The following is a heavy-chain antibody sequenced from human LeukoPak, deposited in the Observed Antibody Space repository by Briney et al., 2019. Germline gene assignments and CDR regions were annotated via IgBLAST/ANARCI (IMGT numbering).Heavy chain of an antibody. D-gene: IGHD5-12*01. V-gene: IGHV3-30*19. CDR2: ISYDGTNK. CDR1: GFAFSSYG. CDR3: ARDGNSGYNSDYYYGMDV. Sequence: PGRSLRLSCAASGFAFSSYGMHWVRQAPGKGLEWVAVISYDGTNKYNADSVKGRFTISRDNPKNTLYLQMNGLRAEDTAVYYCARDGNSGYNSDYYYGMDVWGKGTTVTVSS. J-gene: IGHJ6*04.